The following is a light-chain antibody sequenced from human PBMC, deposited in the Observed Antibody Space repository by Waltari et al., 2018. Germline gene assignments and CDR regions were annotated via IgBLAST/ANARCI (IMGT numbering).Light chain of an antibody. Sequence: SSELTQDPAVSVALGQTVKMTCQGDSLRTSYASWYQQKPGQAPVLVLFGYNKWPSGIPDRFSGYNSGTTSSLTITGAQAEDEADYYCHSRDSSASHVVFGGGTKLTVL. CDR1: SLRTSY. V-gene: IGLV3-19*01. CDR2: GYN. CDR3: HSRDSSASHVV. J-gene: IGLJ2*01.